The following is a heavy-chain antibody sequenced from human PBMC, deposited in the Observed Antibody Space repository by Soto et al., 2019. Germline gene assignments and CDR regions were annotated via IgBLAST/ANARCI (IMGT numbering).Heavy chain of an antibody. J-gene: IGHJ4*02. Sequence: GGSLRLSCAASGFTFSSYWMHWVRQVPEKGLVWVSRINSDGSITNYADAVKGRFTISRDNVKNTLYPQMNSLRAEDTAVYYCVRYPRSVGGSYRPDYWGQGTLVTVSS. CDR2: INSDGSIT. D-gene: IGHD3-16*02. CDR3: VRYPRSVGGSYRPDY. CDR1: GFTFSSYW. V-gene: IGHV3-74*01.